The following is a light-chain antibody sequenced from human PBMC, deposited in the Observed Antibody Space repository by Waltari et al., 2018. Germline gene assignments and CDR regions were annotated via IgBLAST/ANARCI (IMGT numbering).Light chain of an antibody. Sequence: DIVLTQSPDTLSLFPGESATLSCRARQSVSRAVVWYQQKPCQAPRLLMYGASSMATGIPDRFSGSGSGTDFSLTISRLEPEDFAVYYCQHYVSLPVTFGQGTKVEIK. V-gene: IGKV3-20*01. CDR3: QHYVSLPVT. CDR1: QSVSRA. J-gene: IGKJ1*01. CDR2: GAS.